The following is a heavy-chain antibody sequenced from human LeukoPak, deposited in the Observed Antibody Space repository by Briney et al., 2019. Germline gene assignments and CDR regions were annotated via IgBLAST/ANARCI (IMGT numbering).Heavy chain of an antibody. J-gene: IGHJ4*02. D-gene: IGHD3-22*01. CDR3: ARGWQGMWLFDY. Sequence: GGSLRLSCAASGFTVSSNYMSWVRQAPGKGLEWVSVIYSGGSTYYADSVKGRFTISRDNTKKLLSLQMNSLRGDDTAVYYCARGWQGMWLFDYWGQGTLVTVAS. V-gene: IGHV3-66*01. CDR2: IYSGGST. CDR1: GFTVSSNY.